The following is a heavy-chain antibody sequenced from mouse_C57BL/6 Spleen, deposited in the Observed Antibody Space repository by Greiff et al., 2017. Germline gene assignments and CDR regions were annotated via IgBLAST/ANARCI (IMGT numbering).Heavy chain of an antibody. Sequence: QVQLQQPGAELVKPGASVKLSCKASGYTFTSYWMQWVKQRPGQGLEWIGEIDPSDSYTNYNQKFKGKAPLTVDTSSSTAYMQLSSLTSEDSAVYYCARSSYYGNYGGYWCQGTTLTVSS. D-gene: IGHD2-1*01. J-gene: IGHJ2*01. CDR3: ARSSYYGNYGGY. CDR1: GYTFTSYW. V-gene: IGHV1-50*01. CDR2: IDPSDSYT.